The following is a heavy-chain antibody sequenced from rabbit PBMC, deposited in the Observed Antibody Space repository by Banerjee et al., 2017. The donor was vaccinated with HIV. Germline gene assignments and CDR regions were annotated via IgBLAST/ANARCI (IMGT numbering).Heavy chain of an antibody. D-gene: IGHD7-1*01. CDR3: ARNPYAGYSGSTL. CDR2: IYAGSSGST. V-gene: IGHV1S40*01. Sequence: QSLEESGGDLVKPGASLTLTCTASGFSFSSSYYMCWVRQALGKGLEWIACIYAGSSGSTYYASWAKGRFTISKTSSTTVDLKMTSLTAADTATYFCARNPYAGYSGSTLWGPGTLVTVS. CDR1: GFSFSSSYY. J-gene: IGHJ6*01.